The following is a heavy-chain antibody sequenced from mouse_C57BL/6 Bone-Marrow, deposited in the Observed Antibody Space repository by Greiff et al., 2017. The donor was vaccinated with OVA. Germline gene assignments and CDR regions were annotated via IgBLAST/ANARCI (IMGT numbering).Heavy chain of an antibody. CDR3: ATEIYGNYGFAY. V-gene: IGHV1-55*01. CDR2: IYPGSGST. Sequence: VQLQQPGAELVKPGASVKMSCKASGYTFTSYWITWVKQRPGQGLEWIGDIYPGSGSTNYNEKFKSKATLTVDTSSSTAYMQLSSLTSEDSAVYYWATEIYGNYGFAYWGQGTLVTVSA. J-gene: IGHJ3*01. D-gene: IGHD2-1*01. CDR1: GYTFTSYW.